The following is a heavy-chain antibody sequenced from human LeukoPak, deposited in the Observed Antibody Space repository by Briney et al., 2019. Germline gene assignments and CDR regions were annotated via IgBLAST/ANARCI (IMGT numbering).Heavy chain of an antibody. J-gene: IGHJ4*02. D-gene: IGHD1-26*01. V-gene: IGHV3-43*02. CDR2: ISGDGGST. Sequence: PGRSLRLSCAVSGFTFSDYGMHWVRQAPGKGLEWVSLISGDGGSTYYADSVKGRFTISRDDSKNSLYLQMNSLRTEDTALYYCAKDISGSYRDYWGQGTLVTVSS. CDR3: AKDISGSYRDY. CDR1: GFTFSDYG.